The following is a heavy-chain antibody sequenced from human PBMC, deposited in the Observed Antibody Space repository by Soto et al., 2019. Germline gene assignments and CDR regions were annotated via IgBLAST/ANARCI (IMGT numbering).Heavy chain of an antibody. Sequence: SETLSLTCTVSCGSISSGGYYWSWIRQHPGKGLEWIGYIYYSGSTYYNPSLKSRVTISVDTSKNQFSLKLSSVTAADTAVYYCTRVMITFGGVIANNWFDPWGQGTLVTVSS. CDR3: TRVMITFGGVIANNWFDP. V-gene: IGHV4-31*03. D-gene: IGHD3-16*02. CDR2: IYYSGST. CDR1: CGSISSGGYY. J-gene: IGHJ5*02.